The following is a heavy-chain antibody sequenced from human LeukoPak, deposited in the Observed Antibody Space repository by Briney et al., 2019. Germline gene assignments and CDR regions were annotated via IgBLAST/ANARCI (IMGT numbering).Heavy chain of an antibody. D-gene: IGHD5-24*01. CDR1: GYTFTTYS. V-gene: IGHV1-46*01. CDR3: ARDGDGYNWFDY. J-gene: IGHJ4*02. Sequence: ASVKVSCKASGYTFTTYSMHWVRQAPGQGPEWMGMINPSGGSTTYAQKLQGRVTMTRDMSTSTVYMDLSSLRSEDTAVYYCARDGDGYNWFDYWGQGTLVTVSS. CDR2: INPSGGST.